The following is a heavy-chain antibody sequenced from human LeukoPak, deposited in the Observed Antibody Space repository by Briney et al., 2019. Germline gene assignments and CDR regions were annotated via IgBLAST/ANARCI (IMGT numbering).Heavy chain of an antibody. Sequence: SETLSLTCTVSRGSISSSSYYWGWIRQPPGKGLEWVGILYYSGTTYYNPSLKSRVTISVDTSKHQISLKLNSVPAADTAVYYCARYDSGTGCFDPWGQGTLVTVSS. D-gene: IGHD3-10*01. CDR2: LYYSGTT. J-gene: IGHJ5*02. CDR3: ARYDSGTGCFDP. CDR1: RGSISSSSYY. V-gene: IGHV4-39*01.